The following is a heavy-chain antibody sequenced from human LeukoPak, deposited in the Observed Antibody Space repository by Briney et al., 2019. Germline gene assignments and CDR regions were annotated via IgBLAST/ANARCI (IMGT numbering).Heavy chain of an antibody. D-gene: IGHD4-17*01. CDR1: GGTFSSYA. Sequence: ASVKVSCKASGGTFSSYAISWVRQAPGQGLEWMGGIIPIFGTANYAQKFQGRVTITADESTSTAYMELSSLRFEDTAVYYCARLSLTYGDYEYYYYGMDVWGQGTTVTVSS. V-gene: IGHV1-69*13. J-gene: IGHJ6*02. CDR2: IIPIFGTA. CDR3: ARLSLTYGDYEYYYYGMDV.